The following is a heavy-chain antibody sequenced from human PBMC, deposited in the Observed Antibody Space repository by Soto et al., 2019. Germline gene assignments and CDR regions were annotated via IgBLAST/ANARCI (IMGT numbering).Heavy chain of an antibody. CDR2: ISGSGGST. Sequence: EVQLLESGGGLVQPGGSLRLSCAASGFTFSSYAMSWVRQAPGKGLEWVSAISGSGGSTYYADSVKGRFTIPRDNSKNTLYLQMNSLRAEDTAVYYCAKSYFDILTGMDVWRQVTTVTASS. D-gene: IGHD3-9*01. J-gene: IGHJ6*02. CDR1: GFTFSSYA. CDR3: AKSYFDILTGMDV. V-gene: IGHV3-23*01.